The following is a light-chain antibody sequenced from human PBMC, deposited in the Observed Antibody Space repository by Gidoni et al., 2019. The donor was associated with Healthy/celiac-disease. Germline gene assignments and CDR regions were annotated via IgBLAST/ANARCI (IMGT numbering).Light chain of an antibody. CDR2: EVS. CDR1: SSDVGGYNY. CDR3: SSYTSSSTLYV. Sequence: QSALTQPAPVSGSPGQSTTISCTGTSSDVGGYNYVSWYQQHPGKAPKLMIYEVSNRPSGVSNRFSGSKSGNTASLTISGLQAEDEADYYCSSYTSSSTLYVFGTGTKVTVL. J-gene: IGLJ1*01. V-gene: IGLV2-14*01.